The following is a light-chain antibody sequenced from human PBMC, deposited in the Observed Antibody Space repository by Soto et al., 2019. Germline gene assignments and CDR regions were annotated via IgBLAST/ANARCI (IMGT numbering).Light chain of an antibody. J-gene: IGKJ5*01. CDR1: QDITNY. V-gene: IGKV1-33*01. CDR2: DAS. CDR3: QHYDHLPIT. Sequence: DIQMTQSPSSLSASVGDRVTITCQASQDITNYLNWYQQKPWRAPRLLLYDASSLETGVPSRFSGSGSGTDFTLTISSLQPEDVATYYCQHYDHLPITFGQGTRLEI.